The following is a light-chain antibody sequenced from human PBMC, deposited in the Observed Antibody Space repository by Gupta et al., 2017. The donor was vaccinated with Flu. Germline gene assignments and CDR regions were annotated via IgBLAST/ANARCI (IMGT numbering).Light chain of an antibody. J-gene: IGKJ5*01. Sequence: DIQMTQSPSSLSASVGDRVIITCRASQTISNALGWYQQKPGKAPKSLIYGASSLQNGVPSRFSGSGSGTDCTLTISSLQPEDIGTYYFRQYKSYPITFGQGTRLEI. CDR2: GAS. CDR1: QTISNA. CDR3: RQYKSYPIT. V-gene: IGKV1D-16*01.